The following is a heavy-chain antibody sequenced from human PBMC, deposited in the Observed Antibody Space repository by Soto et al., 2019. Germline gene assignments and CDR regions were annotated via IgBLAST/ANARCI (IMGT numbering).Heavy chain of an antibody. D-gene: IGHD6-13*01. J-gene: IGHJ4*02. CDR1: GGSISSSNYY. CDR2: IYYSGDT. Sequence: SETLSLTCTVSGGSISSSNYYWAWVRQPPGKGLEWIANIYYSGDTYSHPSLRSRLTVSVDTSKNQFSLKLTSLTAADTAMYYCASLQVPGNFDYWGQGTLVTVSS. V-gene: IGHV4-39*01. CDR3: ASLQVPGNFDY.